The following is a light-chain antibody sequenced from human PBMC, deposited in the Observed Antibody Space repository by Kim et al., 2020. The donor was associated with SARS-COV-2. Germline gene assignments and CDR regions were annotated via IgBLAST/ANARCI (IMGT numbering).Light chain of an antibody. CDR1: QSISSW. Sequence: DIQMTQSPSTLSASVGDRVTITCRASQSISSWLAWYQQKPGKAPKLLIYDASSLESGVPSRFSGSGSGTEFTLTISSLQPDDFATCYCQQDTFGQGTKLEI. CDR2: DAS. CDR3: QQDT. J-gene: IGKJ2*01. V-gene: IGKV1-5*01.